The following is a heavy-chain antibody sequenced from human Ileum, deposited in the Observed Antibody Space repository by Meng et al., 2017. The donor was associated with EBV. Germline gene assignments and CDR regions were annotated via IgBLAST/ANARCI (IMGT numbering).Heavy chain of an antibody. D-gene: IGHD6-19*01. V-gene: IGHV4-4*02. Sequence: GSAPGRGKPSGTLSLTCAVSGGSISSSNGWSWVRQPPGKGLEWIGEIYHSGSTNYNPFLKSRVTISVDKSKNQFSLNLSSVTAADTAVYYCARVGQWLPIDYWGQGTLVTVSS. CDR1: GGSISSSNG. J-gene: IGHJ4*02. CDR3: ARVGQWLPIDY. CDR2: IYHSGST.